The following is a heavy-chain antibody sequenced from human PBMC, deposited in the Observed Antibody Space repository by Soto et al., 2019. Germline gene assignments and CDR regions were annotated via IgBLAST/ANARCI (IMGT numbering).Heavy chain of an antibody. CDR3: ARGVSEGVDY. D-gene: IGHD1-26*01. Sequence: SVKVSCKASGYSFTSLDINWVRQTAGQGLEWMGWMQPSTGRTGYAQKFQGRVTMTRDTSINTAYMELTTLTSDDTAFYYCARGVSEGVDYWGQGNLVTVSS. V-gene: IGHV1-8*01. J-gene: IGHJ4*02. CDR2: MQPSTGRT. CDR1: GYSFTSLD.